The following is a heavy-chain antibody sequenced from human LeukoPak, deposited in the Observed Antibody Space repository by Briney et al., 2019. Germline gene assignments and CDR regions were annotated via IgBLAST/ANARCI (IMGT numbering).Heavy chain of an antibody. V-gene: IGHV3-30*01. CDR2: VSYDGTQK. J-gene: IGHJ6*02. Sequence: GGSLRLSCAASGFTFSSYAMHWVRQAPGKGLEWVAVVSYDGTQKKYADSVKGRFTISRDNSKNTLYLQMDSLRTEDTALYYCAKDRQLWLDDYYYYGMDVWGQGTTVTVSS. CDR1: GFTFSSYA. D-gene: IGHD5-18*01. CDR3: AKDRQLWLDDYYYYGMDV.